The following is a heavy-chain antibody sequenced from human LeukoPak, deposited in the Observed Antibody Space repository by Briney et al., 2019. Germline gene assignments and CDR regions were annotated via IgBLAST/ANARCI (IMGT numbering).Heavy chain of an antibody. Sequence: SETLSLTCTVSGGSISSDNYFWGWIRQPPGKGLEWIGNIYYSGSIHYNPSLKSRVTISVDTSKNQFSLNLSSVTAADTAVYYCARSYYDSSGPPGYWGQGTLVTVSS. CDR1: GGSISSDNYF. CDR2: IYYSGSI. J-gene: IGHJ4*02. CDR3: ARSYYDSSGPPGY. V-gene: IGHV4-39*01. D-gene: IGHD3-22*01.